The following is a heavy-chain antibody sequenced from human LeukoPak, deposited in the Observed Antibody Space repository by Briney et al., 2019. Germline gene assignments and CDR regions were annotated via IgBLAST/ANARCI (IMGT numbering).Heavy chain of an antibody. D-gene: IGHD3-3*01. CDR3: ARAGGVRRSFDY. CDR2: INHSGST. CDR1: GGFFSGYY. V-gene: IGHV4-34*01. Sequence: SETLSLTCAVYGGFFSGYYWSWIRQPPGKGLEWIGEINHSGSTNYNPSLKSRVTISVDTSKNQFSLKLSSVTAADTAVYYCARAGGVRRSFDYWGQGTLVTVSS. J-gene: IGHJ4*02.